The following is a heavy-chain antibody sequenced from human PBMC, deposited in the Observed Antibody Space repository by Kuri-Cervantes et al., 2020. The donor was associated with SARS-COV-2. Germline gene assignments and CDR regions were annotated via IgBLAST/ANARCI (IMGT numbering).Heavy chain of an antibody. Sequence: SETLSLTCTVSGGSISSGGYYWSWIRQPPGKGLEWIGEINHSGSTNYNPSLESRVTISVDTSKNQFSLKLSSVTAADTAVYYCARGFSAVVVAHWYFDLWGRGTLVTVSS. J-gene: IGHJ2*01. CDR3: ARGFSAVVVAHWYFDL. CDR2: INHSGST. D-gene: IGHD3-22*01. CDR1: GGSISSGGYY. V-gene: IGHV4-39*07.